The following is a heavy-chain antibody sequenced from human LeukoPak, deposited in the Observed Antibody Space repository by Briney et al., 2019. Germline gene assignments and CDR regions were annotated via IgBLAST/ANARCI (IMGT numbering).Heavy chain of an antibody. J-gene: IGHJ5*02. CDR1: GGSISSSSYY. CDR3: ARTGDYGSGSYINWFDP. Sequence: SETLSLTCTVSGGSISSSSYYWGWIRQPPGKGLEWIGSIYYSGSTYYNPSLKSRVTISVDTSKNQFSLKLSSVTAADTAVYYCARTGDYGSGSYINWFDPWGRGTLVTVSS. D-gene: IGHD3-10*01. V-gene: IGHV4-39*01. CDR2: IYYSGST.